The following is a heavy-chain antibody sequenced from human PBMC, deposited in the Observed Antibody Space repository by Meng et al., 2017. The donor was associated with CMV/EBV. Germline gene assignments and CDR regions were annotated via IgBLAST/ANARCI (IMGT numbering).Heavy chain of an antibody. J-gene: IGHJ4*02. CDR3: ARDSRITGNQRLVDY. Sequence: GSLRLSCAVYGGSFSGYYWSWIRQPPGKGLEWIGEINHSGSTNYNPSLKSRVTISVDTSKNSLYLQMNSLRAEDTAVYYCARDSRITGNQRLVDYWGQGTLVTVSS. V-gene: IGHV4-34*01. D-gene: IGHD1-20*01. CDR1: GGSFSGYY. CDR2: INHSGST.